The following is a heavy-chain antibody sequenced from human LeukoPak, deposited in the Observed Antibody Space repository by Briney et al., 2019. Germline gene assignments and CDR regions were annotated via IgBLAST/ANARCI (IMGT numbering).Heavy chain of an antibody. CDR3: AKDRGGAWNYFDS. V-gene: IGHV3-23*01. CDR2: LSVSGDTT. J-gene: IGHJ4*02. D-gene: IGHD1-1*01. Sequence: TGGSLRLSCSASGFAFSTYAMSWVRQAPGKGLEWVSSLSVSGDTTFYADSVKGRFTISRDTSRSTLYLQMNSLRAEDTAVYYCAKDRGGAWNYFDSWGQGTLVTVSS. CDR1: GFAFSTYA.